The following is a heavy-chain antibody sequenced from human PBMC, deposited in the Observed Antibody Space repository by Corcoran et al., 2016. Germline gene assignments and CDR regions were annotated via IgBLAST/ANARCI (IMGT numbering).Heavy chain of an antibody. Sequence: EVQLVESGGGLVQPGGSLRLSCAASGFSFSSSWLDWVRQIPGKGLEWVANIKYDGSETYFVDSVKGRFTISRDNAQNSLYVQMNSLKDEDTAMYYCSESLNSWGQGTLVTVSS. CDR2: IKYDGSET. CDR1: GFSFSSSW. V-gene: IGHV3-7*01. CDR3: SESLNS. J-gene: IGHJ4*02.